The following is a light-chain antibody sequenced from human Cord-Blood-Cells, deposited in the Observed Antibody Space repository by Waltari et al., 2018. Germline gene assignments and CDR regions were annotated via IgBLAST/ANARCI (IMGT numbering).Light chain of an antibody. V-gene: IGLV1-51*01. J-gene: IGLJ1*01. CDR1: SSNLGNNY. CDR3: GTWDSSLSAYV. CDR2: DNN. Sequence: QSVLTQPPSVSAAPGQKVTISCSGSSSNLGNNYVSWYQQLPGTAPKLLSYDNNKRPSGIPDQFSGSKSGTSATLGITGLQTGDEADYYCGTWDSSLSAYVFGTGTKVTVL.